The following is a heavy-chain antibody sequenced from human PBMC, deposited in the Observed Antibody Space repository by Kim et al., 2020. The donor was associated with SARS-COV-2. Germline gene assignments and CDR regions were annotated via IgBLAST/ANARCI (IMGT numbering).Heavy chain of an antibody. CDR1: GFTFSSYW. V-gene: IGHV3-74*01. Sequence: GGSLRLSCAASGFTFSSYWMHWVRQAPGKGLVWVSRINSDGSSTSYADSVKGRFTISRDNAKNTLYLQMNSLRAEDTAVYYCANRYNWNDGEFDYWGQGTLVTVSS. CDR3: ANRYNWNDGEFDY. J-gene: IGHJ4*02. CDR2: INSDGSST. D-gene: IGHD1-1*01.